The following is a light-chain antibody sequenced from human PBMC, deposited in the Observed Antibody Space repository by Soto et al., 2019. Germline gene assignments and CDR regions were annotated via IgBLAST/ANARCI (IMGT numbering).Light chain of an antibody. CDR1: QSVSSN. V-gene: IGKV3-15*01. CDR2: GAF. J-gene: IGKJ1*01. Sequence: EILMTQSPVTLSVSPGERATLSCRASQSVSSNLAWYQQKPGQAPSLLIYGAFTRATGIPARFSGTGSGTDVTLTISSLQSEDFALYYCQQYNDWPLTFGQGTKVEI. CDR3: QQYNDWPLT.